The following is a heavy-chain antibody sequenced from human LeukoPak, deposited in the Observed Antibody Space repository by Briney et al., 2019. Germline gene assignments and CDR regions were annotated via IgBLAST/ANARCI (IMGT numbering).Heavy chain of an antibody. CDR2: IYWTDEK. V-gene: IGHV2-5*01. D-gene: IGHD2-15*01. CDR3: AHSKGGSYFNWFDH. CDR1: GFSLSTRGEG. Sequence: ESGPTLFKPTPALTLTCRFSGFSLSTRGEGVGWIRQPPVKALEWLALIYWTDEKRYSPSLKTRLTVTKDTSKNQVVLTLTNLDPVDTATYFCAHSKGGSYFNWFDHWGPGTQVTVSS. J-gene: IGHJ5*02.